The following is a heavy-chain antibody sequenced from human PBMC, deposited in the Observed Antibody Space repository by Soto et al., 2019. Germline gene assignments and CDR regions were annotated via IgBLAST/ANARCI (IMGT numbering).Heavy chain of an antibody. CDR3: AREDRNWFDP. CDR2: IDASNGNT. CDR1: GYTFTSYY. V-gene: IGHV1-3*01. Sequence: ASVKVSCKASGYTFTSYYMHWVRQAPGQRLEWMGRIDASNGNTKYSQKFQGRVTITRDTSASTVYMELSSLRSEDTAVYYCAREDRNWFDPWGQGTLVTVSS. D-gene: IGHD2-15*01. J-gene: IGHJ5*02.